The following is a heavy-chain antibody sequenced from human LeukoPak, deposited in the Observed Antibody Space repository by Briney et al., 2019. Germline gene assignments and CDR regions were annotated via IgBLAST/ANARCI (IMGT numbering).Heavy chain of an antibody. CDR2: TYFRSKWYN. CDR3: ANFYLDN. Sequence: SQTLSLTCAISGDTVSSNSAAWNRLRQSPSRGLEWLGRTYFRSKWYNDYAESVKGRISINPDTSKNQFSLHLNSVNPEDTAVYYCANFYLDNWSQGSLVTVSS. D-gene: IGHD2/OR15-2a*01. CDR1: GDTVSSNSAA. J-gene: IGHJ4*02. V-gene: IGHV6-1*01.